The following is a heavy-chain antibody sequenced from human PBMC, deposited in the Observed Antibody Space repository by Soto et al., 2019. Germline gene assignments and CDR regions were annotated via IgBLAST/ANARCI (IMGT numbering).Heavy chain of an antibody. CDR2: ISAYNGNT. J-gene: IGHJ4*02. CDR1: GYTFTSYG. CDR3: ERGQPILTGYYTDWGSGLPVDY. D-gene: IGHD3-9*01. V-gene: IGHV1-18*01. Sequence: ASVKVSCKASGYTFTSYGISWVRQAPGRGLEWMGWISAYNGNTNYAQKLQGRVTMTTDTSTSTAYMELRSLRSDDTAVYYCERGQPILTGYYTDWGSGLPVDYWGKGTLVRVAS.